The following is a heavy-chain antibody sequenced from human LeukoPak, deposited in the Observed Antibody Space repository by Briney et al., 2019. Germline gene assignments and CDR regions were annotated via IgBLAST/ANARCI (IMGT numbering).Heavy chain of an antibody. J-gene: IGHJ5*02. CDR1: GYTFTSYA. V-gene: IGHV1-3*03. Sequence: ASVKVSCKASGYTFTSYAMHWVRQAPGQRLEWMGWINAGNGNTRYSQEFQGRVTITRDTSASTAYMELSSLRSEDTAVYYCARGGFTRYYYGSGSYYGGPNWFDPWGQGTLVTVSS. CDR2: INAGNGNT. CDR3: ARGGFTRYYYGSGSYYGGPNWFDP. D-gene: IGHD3-10*01.